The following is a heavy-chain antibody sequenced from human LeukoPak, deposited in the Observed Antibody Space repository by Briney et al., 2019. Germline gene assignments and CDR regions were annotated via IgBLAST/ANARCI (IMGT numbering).Heavy chain of an antibody. Sequence: GRSLRLSCAASGFTFSSYGMHWVRQAPGKGLEWVAVIWYDGSNKYYADSVKGRFTISRDNSKNTLYLQMNSLRAEDTAVYYCAKASAGYSSSWYSTFPFDYWGQGTLVTVSS. CDR2: IWYDGSNK. V-gene: IGHV3-33*06. D-gene: IGHD6-13*01. J-gene: IGHJ4*02. CDR3: AKASAGYSSSWYSTFPFDY. CDR1: GFTFSSYG.